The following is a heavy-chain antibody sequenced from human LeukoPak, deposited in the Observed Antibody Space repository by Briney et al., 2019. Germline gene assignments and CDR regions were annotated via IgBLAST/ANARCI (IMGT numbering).Heavy chain of an antibody. CDR2: ISGSGGST. CDR1: GFTFSSYA. D-gene: IGHD6-13*01. J-gene: IGHJ4*02. Sequence: GGSLRLSCAASGFTFSSYAMSWVRQAPGKGLEWVSAISGSGGSTYYADSVKGRFTSSRDNSKNPLSLQMNSLRAEDTAVYYCAKGPPAAGLVDYWRQGTLVTVSS. CDR3: AKGPPAAGLVDY. V-gene: IGHV3-23*01.